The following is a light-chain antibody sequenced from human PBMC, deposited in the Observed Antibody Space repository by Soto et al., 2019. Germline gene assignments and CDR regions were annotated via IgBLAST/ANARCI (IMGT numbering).Light chain of an antibody. V-gene: IGKV3-11*01. CDR1: QSVNRY. CDR2: GAS. J-gene: IGKJ5*01. CDR3: QKRSNWPIT. Sequence: DIVLTQSPATLSLSPGQTATLSCRASQSVNRYLAWYQQKPGQAPRLLIYGASNRATGIPARFSGSGSGTDFTLTISSLEPEDFAVYYCQKRSNWPITCGQGTRREIK.